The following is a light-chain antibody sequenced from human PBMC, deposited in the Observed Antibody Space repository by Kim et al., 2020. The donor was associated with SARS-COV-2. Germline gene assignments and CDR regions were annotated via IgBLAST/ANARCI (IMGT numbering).Light chain of an antibody. CDR3: QHYNSYPLT. Sequence: ASVGDRVTMTCWASQSISSWLAWYQQKPGKAPKLLIYKASSLESGVPSRFSGSGSGTQFTLTISSLQPDDFATYYCQHYNSYPLTFGQGTKVDIK. CDR1: QSISSW. CDR2: KAS. V-gene: IGKV1-5*03. J-gene: IGKJ1*01.